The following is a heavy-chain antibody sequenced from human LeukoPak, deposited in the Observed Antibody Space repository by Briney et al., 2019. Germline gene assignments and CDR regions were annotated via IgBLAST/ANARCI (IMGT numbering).Heavy chain of an antibody. D-gene: IGHD4-17*01. CDR2: ISFDGTNK. Sequence: GGSLRLSCTASGVTLSNYAMHWVRRPPGRGLEWVAVISFDGTNKYYGDSVEGRFSVSRDNSKNTLYLQMNSLRPDDTAMYYCATDYGDYEPIDYWGQGTLVTVSS. V-gene: IGHV3-30*04. CDR1: GVTLSNYA. J-gene: IGHJ4*02. CDR3: ATDYGDYEPIDY.